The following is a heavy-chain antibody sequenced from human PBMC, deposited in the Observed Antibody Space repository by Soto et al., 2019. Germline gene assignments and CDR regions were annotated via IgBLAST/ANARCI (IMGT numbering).Heavy chain of an antibody. J-gene: IGHJ6*02. CDR1: GGSIRGYY. CDR2: MYNTGST. D-gene: IGHD2-21*02. CDR3: ARDLWGYCGTDCYPLDV. V-gene: IGHV4-59*01. Sequence: TLSLTCTVSGGSIRGYYWSWIRKPPGKGLEWIGYMYNTGSTVYNPSFKSRVTISVDTSKNQFSLKLNSVTVADTAVYFCARDLWGYCGTDCYPLDVWGQGTTVTVSS.